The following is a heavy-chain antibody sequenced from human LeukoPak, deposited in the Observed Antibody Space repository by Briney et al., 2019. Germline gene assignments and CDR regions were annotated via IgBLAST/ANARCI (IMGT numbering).Heavy chain of an antibody. CDR2: IYYSGST. CDR1: GGSISSSSYY. CDR3: ARDGVGATTFFDY. Sequence: ASETLSLTCTVSGGSISSSSYYWGWIRQPPGKGLEWIGSIYYSGSTYYNPSLKSRVTISVDTSKNQFSLKLSSVTAADTAVYYCARDGVGATTFFDYWGQGTLVTVSS. J-gene: IGHJ4*02. D-gene: IGHD1-26*01. V-gene: IGHV4-39*07.